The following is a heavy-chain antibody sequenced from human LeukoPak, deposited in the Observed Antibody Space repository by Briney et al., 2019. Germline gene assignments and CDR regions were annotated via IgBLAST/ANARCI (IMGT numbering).Heavy chain of an antibody. CDR3: ARGYCSSTSCYPDFDY. CDR1: GGTFSSYA. D-gene: IGHD2-2*01. V-gene: IGHV1-69*05. CDR2: IIPIFGTA. J-gene: IGHJ4*02. Sequence: SVKVSCKASGGTFSSYAISWVRQAPGQGLEWMGRIIPIFGTANYAQKFQGRVTITTDESTSTAYMELSSLRSEDTAVYYCARGYCSSTSCYPDFDYWGQGTLVTVS.